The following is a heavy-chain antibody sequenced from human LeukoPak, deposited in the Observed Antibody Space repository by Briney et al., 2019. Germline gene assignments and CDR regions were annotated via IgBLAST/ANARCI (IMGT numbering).Heavy chain of an antibody. V-gene: IGHV3-7*01. CDR1: GFTFSSYW. J-gene: IGHJ4*02. D-gene: IGHD6-13*01. Sequence: SGGSLRLSCAASGFTFSSYWMGWVRQAPGKGLEWVANMKYDGSEKYYVDSVKGRFTISRDNAKNSLYLQMNSLRAEDTAVYYCARDIEAAGLFLDYWGQGALVTASS. CDR3: ARDIEAAGLFLDY. CDR2: MKYDGSEK.